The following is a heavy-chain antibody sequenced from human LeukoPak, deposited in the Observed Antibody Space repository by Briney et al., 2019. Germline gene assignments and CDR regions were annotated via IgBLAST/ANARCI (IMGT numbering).Heavy chain of an antibody. Sequence: GGSLRLSCAASGFTFSGYAMSWVRQAPGKGLEWVSGISGSGGSTYYADSVKGRFTISRDNSKNTLYLQMNSLRAEDTAVYYCAKGLQGYSSSWFDPWGQGTLVTVSS. CDR1: GFTFSGYA. D-gene: IGHD4-11*01. CDR3: AKGLQGYSSSWFDP. CDR2: ISGSGGST. V-gene: IGHV3-23*01. J-gene: IGHJ5*02.